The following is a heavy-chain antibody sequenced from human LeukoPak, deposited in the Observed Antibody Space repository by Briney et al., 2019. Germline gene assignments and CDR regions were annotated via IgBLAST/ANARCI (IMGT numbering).Heavy chain of an antibody. J-gene: IGHJ4*02. CDR1: GGSFSGYY. V-gene: IGHV4-34*01. D-gene: IGHD1-26*01. Sequence: PSETLSLTCAVYGGSFSGYYWSWIRQPPGKGLEWIGEINHSGSTNYNPSLKSLVTISLDTSKNQFSLKLSSVTAADTAVYYCAGRVGATTIDYWGQGTLVTVSS. CDR3: AGRVGATTIDY. CDR2: INHSGST.